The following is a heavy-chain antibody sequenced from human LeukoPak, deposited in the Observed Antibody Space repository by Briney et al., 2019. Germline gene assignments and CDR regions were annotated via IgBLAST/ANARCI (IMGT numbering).Heavy chain of an antibody. CDR3: TTDPNYYDSSGYYSYPPDY. D-gene: IGHD3-22*01. CDR2: IKSKTDGGTT. Sequence: GGSLRLSCAASGFTFSNAWMSWVRQAPGKGLALVGRIKSKTDGGTTDYAAPVKGRFTISRDDSKNTLYLQMNSLKTEDTAVYYCTTDPNYYDSSGYYSYPPDYWGQGTLVTVSS. V-gene: IGHV3-15*01. J-gene: IGHJ4*02. CDR1: GFTFSNAW.